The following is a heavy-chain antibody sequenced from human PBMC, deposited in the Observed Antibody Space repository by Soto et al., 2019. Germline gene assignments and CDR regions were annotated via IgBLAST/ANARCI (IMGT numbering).Heavy chain of an antibody. V-gene: IGHV3-33*01. CDR1: GFTFSSYG. D-gene: IGHD1-1*01. Sequence: QVQLVESGGGVVQPGRSLRLSCAASGFTFSSYGMHWVRQAPGKGLEWVAVIWYDGSNKYYEDSVKGRFTISRDNSKNTLYLEMNILRAEDTVVSDCARDPQTATTSGRCWALFDYWGQGTLVTVSS. J-gene: IGHJ4*02. CDR2: IWYDGSNK. CDR3: ARDPQTATTSGRCWALFDY.